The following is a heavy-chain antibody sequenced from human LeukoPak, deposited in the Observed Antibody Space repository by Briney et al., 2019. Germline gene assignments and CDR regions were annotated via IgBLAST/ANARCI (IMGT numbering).Heavy chain of an antibody. V-gene: IGHV3-53*01. J-gene: IGHJ4*02. CDR1: GFTFSSYW. CDR2: IYSGGST. D-gene: IGHD3-22*01. CDR3: ARGYYYDSSGWTHSYYFDY. Sequence: PGGSLRLSCAASGFTFSSYWMSWVRQAPGKGLEWVSVIYSGGSTYYADSVKGRFTISRDNSKNTLYLQMNSLRAEDTAVYYCARGYYYDSSGWTHSYYFDYWGQGTLVTVSS.